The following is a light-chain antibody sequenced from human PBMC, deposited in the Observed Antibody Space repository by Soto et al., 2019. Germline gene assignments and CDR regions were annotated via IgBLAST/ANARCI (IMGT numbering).Light chain of an antibody. J-gene: IGKJ1*01. V-gene: IGKV1-5*03. CDR1: QSLDRW. Sequence: DIQMTQSPSTLSAAVGDRVTITCRASQSLDRWLAWDQQKPGKVPKLLIYKASSLESGVPSRFGGSGSGTEFTLTISSLQPDDFATYYCQRYDGYRTFGQGTKVEIK. CDR3: QRYDGYRT. CDR2: KAS.